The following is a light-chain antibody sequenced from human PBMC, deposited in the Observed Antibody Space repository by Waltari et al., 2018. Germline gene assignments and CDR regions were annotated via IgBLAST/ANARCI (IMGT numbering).Light chain of an antibody. J-gene: IGKJ4*01. CDR3: QQYGFSPLT. V-gene: IGKV3-20*01. CDR2: DAS. CDR1: QSVTSNY. Sequence: EIVLTQSPGTLSLSPGERATLSCRASQSVTSNYLGWYQQKPGQAPRRLIYDASNRATGCPDMFSGSGSGTDFALTISRLEPEDFALYYCQQYGFSPLTFGGGTKVEIK.